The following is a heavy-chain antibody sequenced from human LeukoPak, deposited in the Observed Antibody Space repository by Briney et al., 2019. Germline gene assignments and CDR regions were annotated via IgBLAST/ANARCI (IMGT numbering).Heavy chain of an antibody. CDR2: IYSGGST. CDR1: GFTVSSNY. Sequence: GGSLRLSCAASGFTVSSNYMSWVLQAPGKGLEWVSVIYSGGSTYYADSVKGRFTISRDNSKNTLYLQMNSLRAEDTAVYYCAREVTGGSSSYYFDYWGQGTLVTVSS. CDR3: AREVTGGSSSYYFDY. J-gene: IGHJ4*02. D-gene: IGHD6-6*01. V-gene: IGHV3-66*01.